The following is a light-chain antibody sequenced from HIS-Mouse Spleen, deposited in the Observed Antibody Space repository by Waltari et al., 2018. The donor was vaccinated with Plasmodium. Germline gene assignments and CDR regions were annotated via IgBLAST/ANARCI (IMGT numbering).Light chain of an antibody. CDR1: QSVSSY. CDR2: DAS. J-gene: IGKJ4*01. V-gene: IGKV3-11*01. Sequence: EIVLTPSPATLSLSPGERATLSCRARQSVSSYLAWYQQKPGQAPRLLIYDASNRATGIPARFSGSGSGTDFTLTISSLEPEDFAVYYCQQRSNWLTFGGGTKVEIK. CDR3: QQRSNWLT.